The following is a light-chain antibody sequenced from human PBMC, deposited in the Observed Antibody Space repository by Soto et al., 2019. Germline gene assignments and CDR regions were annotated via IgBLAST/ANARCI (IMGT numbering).Light chain of an antibody. J-gene: IGLJ1*01. CDR3: SSYAGSSTYV. CDR1: SSDVGSYNL. Sequence: QSVLTQPASVSGSPGQSITISCPGTSSDVGSYNLVSWYQQHPDKAPRLIIFEGIKRPSGVSNRFSGSKSGNTASLTISGLQAEDDADYYCSSYAGSSTYVFGTGTKVTVL. V-gene: IGLV2-23*01. CDR2: EGI.